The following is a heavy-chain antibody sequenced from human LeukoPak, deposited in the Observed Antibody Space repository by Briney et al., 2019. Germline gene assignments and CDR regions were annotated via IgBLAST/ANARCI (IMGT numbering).Heavy chain of an antibody. CDR1: GYSFRSYW. V-gene: IGHV5-51*01. CDR3: ACRDLTSTWSYP. CDR2: IYPGDSRT. J-gene: IGHJ5*02. D-gene: IGHD2-2*01. Sequence: GEPLKISCKGTGYSFRSYWIGWVRQMPGKGMEWMEVIYPGDSRTRYSPSLQGQVTISVDKSINTAYLEWVSLKATDTAMYYCACRDLTSTWSYPWGQGTLVTVSS.